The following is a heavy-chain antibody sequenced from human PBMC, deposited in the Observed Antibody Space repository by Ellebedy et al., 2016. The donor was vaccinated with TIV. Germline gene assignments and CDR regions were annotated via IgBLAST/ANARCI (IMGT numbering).Heavy chain of an antibody. D-gene: IGHD6-13*01. J-gene: IGHJ5*02. CDR3: ARDRMPAGTRWFDP. CDR1: GFMFSSYA. Sequence: GESLKISCAASGFMFSSYAMSWVRQAPGKGLEWVAAISSGGGSTYYTESVKGRFTISRDNAKNSLYLQINSLRAEDTAVYYCARDRMPAGTRWFDPWGQGTPVTVSS. V-gene: IGHV3-23*01. CDR2: ISSGGGST.